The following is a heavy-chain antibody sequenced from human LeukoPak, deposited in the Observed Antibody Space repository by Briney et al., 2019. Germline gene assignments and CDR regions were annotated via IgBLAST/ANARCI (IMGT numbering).Heavy chain of an antibody. Sequence: GSLRLSCAGSGFTFRTSGMSWVRQAPGEGLEWIGNIYYSGGTKYNPSLKSRVTISIDTSKNQFSLKLSSVTATDTAVYYCARGLRIAAATYYSDYWGQGTLVTVSS. D-gene: IGHD6-25*01. CDR2: IYYSGGT. CDR1: GFTFRTSG. CDR3: ARGLRIAAATYYSDY. V-gene: IGHV4-59*12. J-gene: IGHJ4*02.